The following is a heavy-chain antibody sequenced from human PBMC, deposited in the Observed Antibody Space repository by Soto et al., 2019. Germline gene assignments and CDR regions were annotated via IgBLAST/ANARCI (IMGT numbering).Heavy chain of an antibody. V-gene: IGHV1-2*04. J-gene: IGHJ6*02. CDR3: ARVPRGVYYGMDV. D-gene: IGHD3-10*01. Sequence: QVQLVQSGAEVKKPGASVKVSCKASGYTFTDYYMHCVRQAPGQRLEWMGWINPNSGTTNYAQRFQGWVTMTRDTSITTVYMEVSRLRSDGTAVYYCARVPRGVYYGMDVWGQGTTVTVS. CDR2: INPNSGTT. CDR1: GYTFTDYY.